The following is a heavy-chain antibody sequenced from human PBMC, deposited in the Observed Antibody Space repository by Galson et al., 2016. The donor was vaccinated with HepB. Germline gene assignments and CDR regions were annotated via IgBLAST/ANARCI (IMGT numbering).Heavy chain of an antibody. CDR3: ARDGGITPSRFDQ. D-gene: IGHD4-23*01. J-gene: IGHJ4*02. CDR2: ISNDGNNE. CDR1: GFTFSSYA. V-gene: IGHV3-30-3*01. Sequence: SLRLSCAASGFTFSSYAMHWVRQAPGKGLEWVAGISNDGNNEKYADSVKGRFTVSRDNSQNTLLLQMSSLRPEDTAVYFCARDGGITPSRFDQWGQGTKVTVSS.